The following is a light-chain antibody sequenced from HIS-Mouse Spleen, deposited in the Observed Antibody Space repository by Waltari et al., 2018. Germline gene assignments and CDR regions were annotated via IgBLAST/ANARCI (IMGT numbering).Light chain of an antibody. CDR2: DEN. CDR3: QVWDSSSDHVV. V-gene: IGLV3-21*03. J-gene: IGLJ2*01. Sequence: SYVLTQPPSVSVAPGTTAMSTCRGNHIGRKSVHWDQQKPGEAPVLVVYDENDRPSGIPDRFSGSNSGITANLTISRVAAGDQADYYCQVWDSSSDHVVFGGGTKLTVL. CDR1: HIGRKS.